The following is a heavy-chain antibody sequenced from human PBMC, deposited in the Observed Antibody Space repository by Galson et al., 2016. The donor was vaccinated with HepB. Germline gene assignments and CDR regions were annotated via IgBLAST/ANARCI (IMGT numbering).Heavy chain of an antibody. CDR2: IYSGGTT. CDR3: ARDPNAVVTGTYA. J-gene: IGHJ6*02. D-gene: IGHD4-23*01. CDR1: GFTVSNNY. V-gene: IGHV3-66*01. Sequence: SLRLSCAASGFTVSNNYMNWVRQAPGKGLEWVSLIYSGGTTYYADSVKGRFTISRDSSKNTLYLQMNSLRVEDTAVYHCARDPNAVVTGTYAWGQGTTVTVSS.